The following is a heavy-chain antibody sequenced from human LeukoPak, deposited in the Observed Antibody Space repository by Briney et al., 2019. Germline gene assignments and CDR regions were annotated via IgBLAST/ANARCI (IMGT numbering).Heavy chain of an antibody. V-gene: IGHV1-69*13. D-gene: IGHD3-22*01. J-gene: IGHJ5*02. CDR1: GGTFSSYA. Sequence: EASVKVSCKASGGTFSSYAISWVRQAPGQGLEWMGGIIPIFGTANCAQKFQGRVTITADESTSTAYMELSSLRSEDTAVYYCARDEYYDSSGLRVFGTWGQGTLVTVSS. CDR2: IIPIFGTA. CDR3: ARDEYYDSSGLRVFGT.